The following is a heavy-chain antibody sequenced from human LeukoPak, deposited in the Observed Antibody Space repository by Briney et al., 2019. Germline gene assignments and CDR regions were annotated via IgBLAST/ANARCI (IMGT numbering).Heavy chain of an antibody. CDR1: GFSISNNY. CDR2: IYSGETT. CDR3: ARGQSGDPSFDN. Sequence: GSLSLSCAVSGFSISNNYINWVCHRPRQGLDLVSVIYSGETTYYWDSVAGRFTISIDNYRNTMNFQMNSLRAEDTAVYCCARGQSGDPSFDNWGQGTMVTVSS. J-gene: IGHJ3*02. D-gene: IGHD4-17*01. V-gene: IGHV3-53*01.